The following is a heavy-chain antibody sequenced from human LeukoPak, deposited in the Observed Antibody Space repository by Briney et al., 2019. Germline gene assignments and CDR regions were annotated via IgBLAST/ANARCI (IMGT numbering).Heavy chain of an antibody. V-gene: IGHV4-34*01. Sequence: SETQSLTCAVYGGSFSGYYWTWIRQPPGKGLEWIGEINHSGSTNYNPSLKSRATISVDTSKNQFSLKLSSVTAADTAMYYCASSCSGGSCSTPTRLDYWGQGTLVTVSS. J-gene: IGHJ4*02. D-gene: IGHD2-15*01. CDR2: INHSGST. CDR3: ASSCSGGSCSTPTRLDY. CDR1: GGSFSGYY.